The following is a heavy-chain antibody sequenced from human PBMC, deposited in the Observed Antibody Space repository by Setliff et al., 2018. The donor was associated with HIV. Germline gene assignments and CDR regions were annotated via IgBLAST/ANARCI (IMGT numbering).Heavy chain of an antibody. J-gene: IGHJ2*01. CDR2: VYASAYS. CDR3: ARDWVTRSNYYGSGSPWYFDF. D-gene: IGHD3-10*01. Sequence: SETLSLTCTVSGDSIGDYYWNWIRQPAGKGLEWIGRVYASAYSNYNPSLKSQVTMSVDTSQNQFSLKLRSVNAADTAVYYCARDWVTRSNYYGSGSPWYFDFWGRGILVTVS. V-gene: IGHV4-4*07. CDR1: GDSIGDYY.